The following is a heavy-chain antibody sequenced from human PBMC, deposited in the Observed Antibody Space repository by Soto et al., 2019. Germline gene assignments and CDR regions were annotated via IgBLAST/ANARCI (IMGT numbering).Heavy chain of an antibody. CDR3: ARSPGGYYIE. Sequence: DVQLVESGGGLVHPGGSLRLSCADSGFSFSSYWMHWVRQGPGKGLVWVSRINTDGSSTNYADSVRGRFAISRDNAKNTVYLQMNSLRDEDTAVYDCARSPGGYYIEWGQGTMVTVSS. D-gene: IGHD3-9*01. J-gene: IGHJ3*01. CDR2: INTDGSST. V-gene: IGHV3-74*01. CDR1: GFSFSSYW.